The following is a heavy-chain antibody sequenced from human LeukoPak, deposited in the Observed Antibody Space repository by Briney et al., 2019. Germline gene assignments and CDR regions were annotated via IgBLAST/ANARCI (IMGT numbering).Heavy chain of an antibody. D-gene: IGHD2-2*02. CDR2: IYYSGST. V-gene: IGHV4-59*08. J-gene: IGHJ5*02. CDR1: GGSISSYY. CDR3: ARHVPICSSTSCYTLHNWFDP. Sequence: SETLSLTCTVSGGSISSYYWSWIRQPPGKGLEWIGYIYYSGSTNYNPSLKSRVTISVDTSKNQFSLKLSSVTAADTAVYYCARHVPICSSTSCYTLHNWFDPWGQGTLVTVSS.